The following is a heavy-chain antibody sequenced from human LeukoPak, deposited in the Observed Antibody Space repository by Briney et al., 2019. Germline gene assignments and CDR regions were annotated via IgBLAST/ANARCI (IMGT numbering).Heavy chain of an antibody. V-gene: IGHV1-18*01. CDR1: GYIFFNYG. Sequence: ASVKVSCKASGYIFFNYGISWVRQAPGQGLEWMGWISPNNGNTDFAQNFQDRVTMTTDTSTSTVYMEPRSLRSDDTAVYYCARGLPIVSRSYYPFDPWGQGTLVTVSS. J-gene: IGHJ5*02. D-gene: IGHD1-26*01. CDR2: ISPNNGNT. CDR3: ARGLPIVSRSYYPFDP.